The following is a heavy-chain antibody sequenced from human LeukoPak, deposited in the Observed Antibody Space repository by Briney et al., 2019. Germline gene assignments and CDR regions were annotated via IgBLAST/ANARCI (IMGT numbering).Heavy chain of an antibody. CDR3: ARSRVSGSYLDYHSGMDV. CDR2: IYYSGST. V-gene: IGHV4-59*01. CDR1: GGSISSYY. J-gene: IGHJ6*02. D-gene: IGHD1-26*01. Sequence: SETLSLTCTVSGGSISSYYWSWIRQPPGKGLEWIGYIYYSGSTNYNPSLKSRVTISVDTSKNQFSLKLSSVTAADTAVYYCARSRVSGSYLDYHSGMDVWGQGTTVIVSS.